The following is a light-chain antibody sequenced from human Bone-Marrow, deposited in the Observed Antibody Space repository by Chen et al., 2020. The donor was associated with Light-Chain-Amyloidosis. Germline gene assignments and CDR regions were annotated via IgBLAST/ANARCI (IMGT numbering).Light chain of an antibody. Sequence: QSALTQPASVSGSPGQSITISCTGTSSDVGTYTFVSWYQQHPGKAPKVLIYDVSNRPSGASTLCSGSKSCNTASLTISRLQAEDEADYYCSSYTTSGTHVFGTGTKVTVL. CDR2: DVS. V-gene: IGLV2-14*01. CDR3: SSYTTSGTHV. J-gene: IGLJ1*01. CDR1: SSDVGTYTF.